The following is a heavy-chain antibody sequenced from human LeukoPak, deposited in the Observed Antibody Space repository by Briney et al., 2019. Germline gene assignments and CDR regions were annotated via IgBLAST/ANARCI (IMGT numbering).Heavy chain of an antibody. V-gene: IGHV3-30*04. CDR2: ISYDGNFR. Sequence: GGSLRLSCAASGFIFSTFAMHWVRQVPGKGLEWVALISYDGNFRNYAESVKGRFTISRDNSKNTVHLQMNSLRAEDTAVYYCASRGDALPLDSSGYYYYFDYWGQGTLVTVSS. CDR1: GFIFSTFA. D-gene: IGHD3-22*01. J-gene: IGHJ4*02. CDR3: ASRGDALPLDSSGYYYYFDY.